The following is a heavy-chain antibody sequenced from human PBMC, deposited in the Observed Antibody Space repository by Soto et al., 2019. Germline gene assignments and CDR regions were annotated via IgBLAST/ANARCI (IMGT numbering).Heavy chain of an antibody. D-gene: IGHD3-9*01. V-gene: IGHV3-64D*06. CDR1: GFTFSEYS. CDR3: VKVSTFYDILTGYYSTNLFDT. Sequence: LRLSCSASGFTFSEYSMHWVRQAPGKGLQYVSTISSDGDITYYADSVKGRFTISRDNSKNTLYLQMNSLRPEDTAVYYCVKVSTFYDILTGYYSTNLFDTWGQGTLVTVSS. J-gene: IGHJ5*02. CDR2: ISSDGDIT.